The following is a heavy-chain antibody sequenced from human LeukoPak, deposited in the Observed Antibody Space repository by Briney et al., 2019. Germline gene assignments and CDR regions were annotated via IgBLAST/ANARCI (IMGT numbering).Heavy chain of an antibody. V-gene: IGHV3-30*02. CDR2: MRYDGSNK. Sequence: GGSLSLSCAPSGLTLNSHGMDWVRHAPGEGLVGVAFMRYDGSNKYYADSVKGRFTISRDNSKNTLYLQMNSLRAEDTAVYYCAKEYGPGNPLPWGQGTLVTVSS. CDR3: AKEYGPGNPLP. D-gene: IGHD4-23*01. J-gene: IGHJ5*02. CDR1: GLTLNSHG.